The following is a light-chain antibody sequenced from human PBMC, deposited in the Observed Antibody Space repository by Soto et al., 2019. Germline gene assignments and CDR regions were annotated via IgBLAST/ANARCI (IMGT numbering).Light chain of an antibody. CDR1: RDISNS. J-gene: IGKJ1*01. V-gene: IGKV1-12*01. Sequence: DVPMTQSPSSVSASVGDRLTITCRASRDISNSLAWYQQTPGKAPKLLLRGAASLHRGVPSRFRGGGAGTEFTLTISSLQPEDVATYYCQQTSAFPRTFGQGTKVDVK. CDR2: GAA. CDR3: QQTSAFPRT.